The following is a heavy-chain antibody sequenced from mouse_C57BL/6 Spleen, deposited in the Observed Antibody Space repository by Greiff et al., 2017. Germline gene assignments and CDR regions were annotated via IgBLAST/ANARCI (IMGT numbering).Heavy chain of an antibody. J-gene: IGHJ2*01. Sequence: VQLQQSGPELVKPGASVKISCKASGYSFTDYNMNWVKQSNGKSLEWIGVINPNYGTTSYNQKFKGKATLTVDKSSSTAYMQLNSLTSEDSAVYYWSSQLGRDYFDYWGQGTTLTVSS. D-gene: IGHD4-1*02. V-gene: IGHV1-39*01. CDR1: GYSFTDYN. CDR3: SSQLGRDYFDY. CDR2: INPNYGTT.